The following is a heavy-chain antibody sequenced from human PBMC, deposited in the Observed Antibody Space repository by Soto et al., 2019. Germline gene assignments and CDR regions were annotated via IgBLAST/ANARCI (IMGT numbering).Heavy chain of an antibody. CDR2: ISYDGSNK. J-gene: IGHJ3*02. V-gene: IGHV3-30-3*01. CDR3: ARDRAGAFDI. D-gene: IGHD6-19*01. CDR1: GFTFSSYA. Sequence: GGSLRLSCAASGFTFSSYAMHWVRQAPGKGLEWVAVISYDGSNKYYADSVKGRFTISRDNSKNTLYLQMNSLRAEDTAVYYCARDRAGAFDIWGQGTMVTVSS.